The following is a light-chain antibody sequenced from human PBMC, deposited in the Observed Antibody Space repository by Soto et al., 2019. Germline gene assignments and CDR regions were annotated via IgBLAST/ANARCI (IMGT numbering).Light chain of an antibody. V-gene: IGKV3-15*01. CDR3: QQYNSRTRT. CDR1: QSVSSW. CDR2: GAS. J-gene: IGKJ1*01. Sequence: TQCHIPLTLSPGKRATLSCRASQSVSSWLAWYQQKPGQAPRLLIYGASSWATGIPARFSGSGSGTEFTLTISSLQSEDFAAYYCQQYNSRTRTFGQGTKVDIK.